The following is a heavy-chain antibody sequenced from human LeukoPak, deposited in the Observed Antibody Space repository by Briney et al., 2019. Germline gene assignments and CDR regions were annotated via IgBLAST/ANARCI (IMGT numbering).Heavy chain of an antibody. CDR3: ARHWDD. V-gene: IGHV4-59*08. J-gene: IGHJ4*02. CDR2: IFYSGNP. Sequence: SETLPLTCTVSGDSISGYYWSWIRQPPGEGLEWFGYIFYSGNPNYTPSLKSRVTISVGTSKNQFSLRLSSVTAADTAVYYCARHWDDWGQGTLVTVSS. CDR1: GDSISGYY.